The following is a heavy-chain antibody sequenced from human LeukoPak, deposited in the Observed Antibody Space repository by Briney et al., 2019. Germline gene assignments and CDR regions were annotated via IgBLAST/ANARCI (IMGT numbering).Heavy chain of an antibody. CDR3: TRDRGYCSSTSCYAWFDP. Sequence: PGRSLRLSCTASGFTFGDYAMSCVRQAPGKGLAWVGFIRDKTYGGTTEYAASVKGRFTISRDDSRSIAYLQMNGLKTEDTAVYYCTRDRGYCSSTSCYAWFDPWGQGTLVTVSS. J-gene: IGHJ5*02. D-gene: IGHD2-2*01. CDR2: IRDKTYGGTT. CDR1: GFTFGDYA. V-gene: IGHV3-49*04.